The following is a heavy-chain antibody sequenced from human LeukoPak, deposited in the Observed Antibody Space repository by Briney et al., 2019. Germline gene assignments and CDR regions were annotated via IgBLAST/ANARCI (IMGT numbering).Heavy chain of an antibody. CDR1: GGSISSYY. CDR3: ARGIRGSYYQERPPHLDY. V-gene: IGHV4-59*12. J-gene: IGHJ4*02. Sequence: SETLSLTCTVSGGSISSYYWSWIRQPPGKGLEWIGYIYYSGSTNYNPSLKSRVTISVDTSKNQFSLKLSSVTAADTAVYYCARGIRGSYYQERPPHLDYWGQGTLVTVSS. D-gene: IGHD1-26*01. CDR2: IYYSGST.